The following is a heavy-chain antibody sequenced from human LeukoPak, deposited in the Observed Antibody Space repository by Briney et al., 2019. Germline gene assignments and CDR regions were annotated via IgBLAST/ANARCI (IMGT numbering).Heavy chain of an antibody. Sequence: PSETLSLTCAVYGGSFSGYYWTWIRQPPGKGLEWIGEINHRGSTDYNPSLKSRLTISVDTSQNQISLRLSSVTAADTAVYYCARTGRPTSWSGMDVWGKGTTVTVSS. CDR1: GGSFSGYY. CDR2: INHRGST. V-gene: IGHV4-34*01. J-gene: IGHJ6*04. D-gene: IGHD2-8*02. CDR3: ARTGRPTSWSGMDV.